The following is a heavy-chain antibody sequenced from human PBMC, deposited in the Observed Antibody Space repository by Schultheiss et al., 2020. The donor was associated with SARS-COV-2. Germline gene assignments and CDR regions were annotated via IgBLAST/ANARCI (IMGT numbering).Heavy chain of an antibody. V-gene: IGHV4-39*07. CDR1: GGSISSSSYY. CDR3: ARVRSGSYWFSY. D-gene: IGHD1-26*01. CDR2: ISLSGST. Sequence: SETLSLTCTVSGGSISSSSYYWSWIRQPPGKGQEWIGEISLSGSTNYNPSLKSRVTISVDTSKNQFSLKLSSMTAADTAVYYCARVRSGSYWFSYWGQGTLVTVSS. J-gene: IGHJ4*02.